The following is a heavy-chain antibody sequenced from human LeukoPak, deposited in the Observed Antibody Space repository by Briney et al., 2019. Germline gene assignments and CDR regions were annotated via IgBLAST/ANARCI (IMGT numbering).Heavy chain of an antibody. V-gene: IGHV1-2*02. D-gene: IGHD3-22*01. J-gene: IGHJ4*02. CDR1: GYTFTGYY. CDR3: ARDRNYYDSSGGSDY. Sequence: ASVKVSCKASGYTFTGYYMHWVRQAPGQGLEWMGWINPNSGGTNYAQKFQGRVTMTRDTSISTVYMELSRLRSDDTAVYYCARDRNYYDSSGGSDYRGQGTLVTVSS. CDR2: INPNSGGT.